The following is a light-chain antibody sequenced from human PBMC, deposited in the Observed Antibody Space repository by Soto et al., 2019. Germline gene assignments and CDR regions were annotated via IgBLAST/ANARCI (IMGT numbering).Light chain of an antibody. Sequence: IQLTQSPSSLSASIGDRVTITCRASQDISSYLAWYRQKAGKAPELLIEAASTLQSGVPSRFSGSGSGTDFALIISSLQPEDFATYYCQQLKRYPLSFGGGTKVEIK. J-gene: IGKJ4*01. CDR3: QQLKRYPLS. CDR1: QDISSY. V-gene: IGKV1-9*01. CDR2: AAS.